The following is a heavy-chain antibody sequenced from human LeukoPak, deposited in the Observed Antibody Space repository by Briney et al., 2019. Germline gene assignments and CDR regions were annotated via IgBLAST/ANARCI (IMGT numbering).Heavy chain of an antibody. CDR1: GFTFSSYE. V-gene: IGHV3-48*03. Sequence: PGGSLKLSCAASGFTFSSYEMTWVRQAPGKGLEWISYISSSGSTIYYADSVKGRFTISRDNAKNSLYLQMNSLRADDTAVYYCARDSGWKNFDYWGQGTLVTVSS. CDR2: ISSSGSTI. D-gene: IGHD6-19*01. CDR3: ARDSGWKNFDY. J-gene: IGHJ4*02.